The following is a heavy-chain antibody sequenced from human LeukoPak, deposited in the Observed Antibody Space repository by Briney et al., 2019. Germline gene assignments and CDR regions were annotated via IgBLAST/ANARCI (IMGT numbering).Heavy chain of an antibody. J-gene: IGHJ4*02. D-gene: IGHD3-22*01. CDR2: INWNGGST. CDR3: ARVPGYYDSSGYNDY. V-gene: IGHV3-20*04. Sequence: GGSLRLSCAASGFTFDDYGMSWVRQAPGKGLEWVSGINWNGGSTGYADSVKGRFTISRDNAKNSLYLQMNSLRAEDTVLYYCARVPGYYDSSGYNDYWGQGTLVTVSS. CDR1: GFTFDDYG.